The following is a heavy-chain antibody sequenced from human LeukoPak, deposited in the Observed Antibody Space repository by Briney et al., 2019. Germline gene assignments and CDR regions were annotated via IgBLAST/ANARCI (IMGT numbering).Heavy chain of an antibody. CDR2: IIPIFGTA. CDR3: ARERGTQYYDSSGYYYSPRRYFDY. D-gene: IGHD3-22*01. J-gene: IGHJ4*02. Sequence: SVKVSCKASGGTFSSYAISWVRQAPGQGLEWMGGIIPIFGTANYAQKFQGRVTITADESTSTAYMELSSLRSEDTAVYYCARERGTQYYDSSGYYYSPRRYFDYWGQGTLVTVSS. V-gene: IGHV1-69*13. CDR1: GGTFSSYA.